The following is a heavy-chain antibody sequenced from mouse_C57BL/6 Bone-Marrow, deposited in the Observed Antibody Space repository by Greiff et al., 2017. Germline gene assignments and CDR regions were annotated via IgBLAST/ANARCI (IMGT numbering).Heavy chain of an antibody. CDR1: GYAFTNYL. D-gene: IGHD2-2*01. CDR3: SREGLRRGLAY. CDR2: INPGSGGT. Sequence: QLKLKESGAELVRPGPSVKVSCKASGYAFTNYLIEWLKQRPGQGLEWIVVINPGSGGTNYNEQFKGKATLTADKSSSTAYRQLSSLTSEASAVYFCSREGLRRGLAYWGQGTLVTVSA. V-gene: IGHV1-54*01. J-gene: IGHJ3*01.